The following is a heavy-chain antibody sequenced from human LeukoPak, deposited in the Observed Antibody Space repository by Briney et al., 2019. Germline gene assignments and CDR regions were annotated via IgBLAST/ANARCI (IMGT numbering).Heavy chain of an antibody. CDR1: GYTFTSYG. J-gene: IGHJ5*02. D-gene: IGHD3-10*01. CDR2: ISAYNGNT. V-gene: IGHV1-18*01. Sequence: ASAKVSCKASGYTFTSYGISWVRQAPGQGLEWMGWISAYNGNTNYARKLQGRVTMTTDTSTSTAYMELRSLRSDDTAVYYCARRGSGTDSWVDWFDPWGQGTLVTVSS. CDR3: ARRGSGTDSWVDWFDP.